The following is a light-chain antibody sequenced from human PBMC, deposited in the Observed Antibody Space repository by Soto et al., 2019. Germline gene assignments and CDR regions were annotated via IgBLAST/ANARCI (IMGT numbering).Light chain of an antibody. CDR2: AAS. Sequence: DIQMTQSPSSLSASVGDRVTIACRASQSISTYLNWYQQKPGKAPNLLIYAASILHSGVPSRSSGSGSGTDFTLTISSLRPEDFATYYCQQSYNPPDTFGQGTKLETK. V-gene: IGKV1-39*01. CDR1: QSISTY. J-gene: IGKJ2*01. CDR3: QQSYNPPDT.